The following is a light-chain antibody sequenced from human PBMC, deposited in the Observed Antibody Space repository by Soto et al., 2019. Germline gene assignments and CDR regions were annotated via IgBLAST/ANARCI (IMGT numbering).Light chain of an antibody. CDR3: HQYDKSPWT. CDR2: GTS. Sequence: EIVLTQSPGTLSLSPGERATLSCRASQSVSSSYLAWYQQKPGQAPRLLIYGTSTRATGIPDRFSGSGSGTDFTLTISSLEPEDFAVYYCHQYDKSPWTFGRGTKVEGK. J-gene: IGKJ1*01. CDR1: QSVSSSY. V-gene: IGKV3-20*01.